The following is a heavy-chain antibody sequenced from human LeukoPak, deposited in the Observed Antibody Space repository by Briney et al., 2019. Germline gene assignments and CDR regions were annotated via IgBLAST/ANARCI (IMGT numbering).Heavy chain of an antibody. D-gene: IGHD3-9*01. CDR1: GGSISSSSYY. Sequence: SETLSLTCTVSGGSISSSSYYWGWIRQPPGKGLEWIGSIYYSGSTYYNPSLKSRVTISVDPSKNQFSLKLSSVTAADTAVYYCARLRYFDWSIEGILGYFDYWGQGTLVTVSS. CDR3: ARLRYFDWSIEGILGYFDY. V-gene: IGHV4-39*01. CDR2: IYYSGST. J-gene: IGHJ4*02.